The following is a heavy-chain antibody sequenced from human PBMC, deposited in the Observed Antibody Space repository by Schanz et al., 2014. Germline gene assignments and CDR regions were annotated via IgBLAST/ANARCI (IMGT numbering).Heavy chain of an antibody. CDR2: IGILGDT. J-gene: IGHJ6*02. V-gene: IGHV3-13*01. CDR3: SRGGSNREFYTVMDV. Sequence: VQLVESGGDLVQPGGSLRLSCAGSGVDLSGNALHWVRQAPGKGLEWVSSIGILGDTYYGDSVKGRFTISRDSLHMMLWIVRDTAVYYCSRGGSNREFYTVMDVWGRGTTVTVS. D-gene: IGHD3-10*01. CDR1: GVDLSGNA.